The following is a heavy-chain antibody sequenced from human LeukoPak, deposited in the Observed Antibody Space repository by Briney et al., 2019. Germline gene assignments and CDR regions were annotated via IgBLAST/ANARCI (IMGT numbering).Heavy chain of an antibody. V-gene: IGHV1-24*01. D-gene: IGHD2-15*01. J-gene: IGHJ3*02. Sequence: ASVKVSCKVSGYTLTELSMHWVRQAPGKGLEWMGGFDPEDGETIYAQRFQGRVTMTEDTSTDTAYMELSSLRSEDTAVYYCATEGVVVAATTESSAFDIWGHGTMVTVSS. CDR1: GYTLTELS. CDR2: FDPEDGET. CDR3: ATEGVVVAATTESSAFDI.